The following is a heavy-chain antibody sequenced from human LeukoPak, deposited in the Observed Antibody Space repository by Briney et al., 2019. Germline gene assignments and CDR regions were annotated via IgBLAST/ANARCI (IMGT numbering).Heavy chain of an antibody. D-gene: IGHD2-15*01. J-gene: IGHJ5*02. CDR2: INPNSGGT. V-gene: IGHV1-2*02. CDR3: ARGRGGGSYDP. Sequence: ASVKVSCKASGYTFTSYYIHWVRQAPGQGLEWMGWINPNSGGTTYGQRFQGRVTMTSDTSISTVYMELNRLTSDDSAVYYCARGRGGGSYDPWGQGTLVTASS. CDR1: GYTFTSYY.